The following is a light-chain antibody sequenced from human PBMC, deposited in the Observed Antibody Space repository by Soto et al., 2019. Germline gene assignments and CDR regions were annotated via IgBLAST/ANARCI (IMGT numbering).Light chain of an antibody. CDR1: QSISTW. J-gene: IGKJ2*01. CDR3: QQYDSSSHT. V-gene: IGKV1-5*01. Sequence: DIQMTQSPSTLSASVGDRVTITCRTSQSISTWLAWYQQKPGKAPKLLMYAASSLETGVPSRFSGSGSGTQFTLTIRSLQPDDFAIYYCQQYDSSSHTFGQGTKLEIK. CDR2: AAS.